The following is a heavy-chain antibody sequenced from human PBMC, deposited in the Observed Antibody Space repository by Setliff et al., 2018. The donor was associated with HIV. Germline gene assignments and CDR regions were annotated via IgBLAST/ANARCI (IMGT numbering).Heavy chain of an antibody. J-gene: IGHJ2*01. CDR3: AKGVFDV. Sequence: GGSLRLSCTASGFTFGDYAMSWVRQAPGKGLEWVSVIYSGGSTYYADSVKGRFTISRDNSKNTLYLQMNNLRPEDTAIYYCAKGVFDVWGRGTPVTVSS. V-gene: IGHV3-23*03. CDR1: GFTFGDYA. D-gene: IGHD3-10*01. CDR2: IYSGGST.